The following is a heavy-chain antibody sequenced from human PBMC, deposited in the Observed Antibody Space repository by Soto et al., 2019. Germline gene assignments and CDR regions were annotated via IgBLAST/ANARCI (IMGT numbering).Heavy chain of an antibody. CDR1: GYTFTGYY. CDR3: ARAGGIAAAGSTGAYFDY. V-gene: IGHV1-2*04. J-gene: IGHJ4*02. D-gene: IGHD6-13*01. CDR2: INPNSGGT. Sequence: ASVKVSCKASGYTFTGYYMHWVRQAPGQGLEWMGWINPNSGGTNYAQKFQGWVTMTRDTSISTAYMELSRLRSDDTAVYYCARAGGIAAAGSTGAYFDYWGQGTLVTVSS.